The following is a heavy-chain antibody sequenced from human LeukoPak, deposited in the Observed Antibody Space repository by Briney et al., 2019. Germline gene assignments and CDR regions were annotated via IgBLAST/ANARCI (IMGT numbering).Heavy chain of an antibody. Sequence: GGSLRLSRLASGFTFSTHGMHWVRQAPAKGLEYVSGIRNNGVNTHYVDSVKVRFTISRDNSKNTLFLQMGRLRAEDTAVYYCVKDGGQADWYGDNWGQGTLVTVSS. CDR1: GFTFSTHG. J-gene: IGHJ4*02. D-gene: IGHD3-9*01. CDR3: VKDGGQADWYGDN. CDR2: IRNNGVNT. V-gene: IGHV3-64D*06.